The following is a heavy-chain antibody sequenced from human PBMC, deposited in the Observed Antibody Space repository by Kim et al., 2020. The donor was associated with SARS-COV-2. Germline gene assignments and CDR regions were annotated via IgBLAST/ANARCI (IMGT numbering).Heavy chain of an antibody. Sequence: ASVKVSCKLSGYTLDTFSMRWVRQAPGKGLEWMGGFGPEDGDTIYAQKVQGRVTMTTDTSTGTAYMELSSLRSDDTALYYCATLRLGYCGSAACYY. CDR2: FGPEDGDT. J-gene: IGHJ6*01. CDR3: ATLRLGYCGSAACYY. CDR1: GYTLDTFS. V-gene: IGHV1-24*01. D-gene: IGHD2-21*01.